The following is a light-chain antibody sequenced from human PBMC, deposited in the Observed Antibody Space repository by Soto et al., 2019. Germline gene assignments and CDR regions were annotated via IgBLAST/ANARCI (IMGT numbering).Light chain of an antibody. CDR1: QSISTE. CDR3: QQGHNWPLT. V-gene: IGKV3-15*01. J-gene: IGKJ2*01. CDR2: SAS. Sequence: EIVMTQSPATLSVSPGERATLSCRASQSISTELAGYQQKPGQPPRLLIYSASTRATGVPARVTGSGSGSEFTLTISGLQSEDFAVYYCQQGHNWPLTFGQGTRLEI.